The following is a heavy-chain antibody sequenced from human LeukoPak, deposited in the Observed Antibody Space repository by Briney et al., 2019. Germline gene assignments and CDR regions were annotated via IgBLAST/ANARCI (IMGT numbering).Heavy chain of an antibody. Sequence: EASVKVSCKTSGYTFTGYYIHWVRQAPGQGLEWMGCMSAYNGNTNYAQKLQGRVTMTTDTSTSTAYMELRSLRSDDTAVYYCARDHDILTGPRHYYYYGMDVWGQGTTVTVSS. CDR2: MSAYNGNT. J-gene: IGHJ6*02. D-gene: IGHD3-9*01. CDR1: GYTFTGYY. CDR3: ARDHDILTGPRHYYYYGMDV. V-gene: IGHV1-18*04.